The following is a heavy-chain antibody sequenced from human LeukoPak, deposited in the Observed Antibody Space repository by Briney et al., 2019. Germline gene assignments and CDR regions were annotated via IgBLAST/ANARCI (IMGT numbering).Heavy chain of an antibody. Sequence: GSSVKVSCTASGHTLTELSMLSVRQAPGNGLEWLGGFDPEDGETIYAQKFQGRVTMTEDTSTDTAYMGLSSLRSEDTAVYYCATIAAADYYYMDVWGKGTTVTISS. V-gene: IGHV1-24*01. CDR3: ATIAAADYYYMDV. CDR1: GHTLTELS. D-gene: IGHD6-13*01. CDR2: FDPEDGET. J-gene: IGHJ6*03.